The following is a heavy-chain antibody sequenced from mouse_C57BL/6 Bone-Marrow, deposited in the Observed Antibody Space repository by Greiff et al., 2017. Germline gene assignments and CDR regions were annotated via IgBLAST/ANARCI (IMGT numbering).Heavy chain of an antibody. J-gene: IGHJ3*01. CDR2: IYPRSGNT. Sequence: QVQLKESGAELARPGASVKLSSKASGYTFTSYGISWVKQRTGQGLEWIGEIYPRSGNTYYNEKFKGKATLTADKSSSTAYMELRSLTSEDSAVYFCARSSITTVQVAYWGQGTLVTVSA. V-gene: IGHV1-81*01. CDR1: GYTFTSYG. CDR3: ARSSITTVQVAY. D-gene: IGHD1-1*01.